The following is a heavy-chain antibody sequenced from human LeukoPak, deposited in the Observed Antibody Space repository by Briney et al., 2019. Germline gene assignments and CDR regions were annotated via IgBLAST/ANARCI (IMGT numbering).Heavy chain of an antibody. Sequence: PGGSLRLSCAASGFTLSSYGMNWVRQAPGKGLGWVSFVSIGGTYIYYADSVKGRFTISRDDAKNSLYLQMNSLTAEDTAEYYCARNKIKTDTPGWYFYLWGRGTLVTVSS. J-gene: IGHJ2*01. CDR1: GFTLSSYG. D-gene: IGHD3-10*01. V-gene: IGHV3-21*01. CDR3: ARNKIKTDTPGWYFYL. CDR2: VSIGGTYI.